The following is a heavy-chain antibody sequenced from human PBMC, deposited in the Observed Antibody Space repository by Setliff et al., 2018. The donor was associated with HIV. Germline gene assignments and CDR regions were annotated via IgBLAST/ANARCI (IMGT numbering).Heavy chain of an antibody. J-gene: IGHJ4*01. D-gene: IGHD2-15*01. CDR3: ARVLIGGRDIVVGAHEY. Sequence: SVKVSCKASGYTFRNQGLSWVRQAPGQGPEWMGWISVDSGDSYYGQKFQDRVIMTADTSTNTAYMELRSLRSDDSAIYYCARVLIGGRDIVVGAHEYWGQGCLVSASS. V-gene: IGHV1-18*01. CDR2: ISVDSGDS. CDR1: GYTFRNQG.